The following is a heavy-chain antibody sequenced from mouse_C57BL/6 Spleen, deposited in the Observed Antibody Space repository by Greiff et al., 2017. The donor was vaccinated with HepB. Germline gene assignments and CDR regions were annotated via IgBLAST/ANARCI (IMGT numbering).Heavy chain of an antibody. CDR3: AKYYPYYAMDY. J-gene: IGHJ4*01. V-gene: IGHV1-82*01. D-gene: IGHD1-1*01. Sequence: QVQLQQSGPELVKPGASVKISCKASGYAFSSSWMNWVEQRPGKGLEWIGRIYPGDGDTNYNGKFKGKATLTADKSSSTAYMQLSSLTSEDSAVYFCAKYYPYYAMDYWGQGTSVTVSS. CDR2: IYPGDGDT. CDR1: GYAFSSSW.